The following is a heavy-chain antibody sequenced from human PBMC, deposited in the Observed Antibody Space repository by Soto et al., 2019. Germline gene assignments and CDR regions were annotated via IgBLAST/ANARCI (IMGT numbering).Heavy chain of an antibody. CDR1: GFTFSSYA. Sequence: QVQLVESGGGVVQPGRSLRLSCAASGFTFSSYAIHWVRQAPGKGLEWVALISYDGSNKYYADSVKGRFTISRDNSKNKRDLQMNILRAEYTAVYYCARHKRDLRFLEWSYYFDYWGQGTLVSVSS. V-gene: IGHV3-30-3*01. CDR3: ARHKRDLRFLEWSYYFDY. D-gene: IGHD3-3*01. J-gene: IGHJ4*02. CDR2: ISYDGSNK.